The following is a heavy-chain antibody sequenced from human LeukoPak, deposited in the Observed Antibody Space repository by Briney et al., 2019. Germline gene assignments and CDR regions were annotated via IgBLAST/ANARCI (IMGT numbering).Heavy chain of an antibody. CDR1: GFTFSSYW. J-gene: IGHJ4*02. CDR3: ARGSRFGELNY. CDR2: IKQDGSEK. Sequence: PGGSLRLSCAASGFTFSSYWMSWVRQAPGKGLEWVANIKQDGSEKYYVDSVEGRFTISRDNAKNSLYLQMDSLRAGDTAVYYCARGSRFGELNYWGQGTLVTVSS. V-gene: IGHV3-7*01. D-gene: IGHD3-10*01.